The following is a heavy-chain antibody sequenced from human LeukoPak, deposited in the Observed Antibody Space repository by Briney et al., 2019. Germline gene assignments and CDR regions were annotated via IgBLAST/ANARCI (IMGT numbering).Heavy chain of an antibody. CDR2: INPSGGST. CDR3: ARARLNYYYYGMDV. J-gene: IGHJ6*02. D-gene: IGHD6-19*01. V-gene: IGHV1-46*01. CDR1: GGTFSSYA. Sequence: ASVKVSCKASGGTFSSYAISWVRQAPGQGLEWMGIINPSGGSTSYAQKFQGRVTMTRDTSTSTVYMELSSLRSKDTAVYYCARARLNYYYYGMDVWGQGTTVTVSS.